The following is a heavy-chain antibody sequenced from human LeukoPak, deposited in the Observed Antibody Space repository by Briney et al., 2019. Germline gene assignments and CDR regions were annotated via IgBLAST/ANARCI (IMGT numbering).Heavy chain of an antibody. V-gene: IGHV1-2*02. CDR3: ATARDILTTISVGGFDY. J-gene: IGHJ4*02. D-gene: IGHD5-12*01. CDR2: INPNSGGT. CDR1: GYTFTGFY. Sequence: ASVNVSCKASGYTFTGFYIHWVRQAPGQGLEWMGWINPNSGGTNYAQKFRGRVTMTRDSSISTAYMELSRLSSDDTAVYYCATARDILTTISVGGFDYWGQGTLVTVSS.